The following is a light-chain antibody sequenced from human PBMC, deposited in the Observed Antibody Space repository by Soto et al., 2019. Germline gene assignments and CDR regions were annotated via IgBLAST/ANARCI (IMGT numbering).Light chain of an antibody. CDR1: QSVGSIY. J-gene: IGKJ1*01. CDR2: SAS. CDR3: QQYGSSPET. V-gene: IGKV3-20*01. Sequence: EIVLTQSPGTLSLSPGERATLSCRASQSVGSIYLAWYQQKPGHTPTLLIYSASSRATGIPYRLSGSGSETDFTLTNSRLEPENFAVYYCQQYGSSPETF.